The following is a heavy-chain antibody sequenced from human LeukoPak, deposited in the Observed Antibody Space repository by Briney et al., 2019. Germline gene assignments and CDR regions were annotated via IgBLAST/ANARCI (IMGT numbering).Heavy chain of an antibody. D-gene: IGHD5-24*01. J-gene: IGHJ4*02. CDR2: IYYSGST. CDR3: ARAGVWDGYNYKVCYFDY. V-gene: IGHV4-59*01. CDR1: GGSISSYY. Sequence: SETLSLTCTVSGGSISSYYWSWIRQPPGKGLEWIGYIYYSGSTNYNPSLKSRVTISVDTSKNQFSLKLSSVTAADTAVYYCARAGVWDGYNYKVCYFDYWGQGTLVTVSS.